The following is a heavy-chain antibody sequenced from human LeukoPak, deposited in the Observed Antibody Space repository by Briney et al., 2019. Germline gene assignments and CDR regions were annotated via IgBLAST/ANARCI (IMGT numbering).Heavy chain of an antibody. V-gene: IGHV1-8*01. CDR2: MNPNSGNR. CDR3: ARGKCGSTSCYVRLLRRPYYYYYMDV. Sequence: GASVKVSRKASEYTYTSYDINWVRQATGQGLEWMGWMNPNSGNRGYAQKFQGRVTMTRNTSISTAYMELSNLRSEDTAVYYCARGKCGSTSCYVRLLRRPYYYYYMDVWGKGTTVTISS. J-gene: IGHJ6*03. D-gene: IGHD2-2*01. CDR1: EYTYTSYD.